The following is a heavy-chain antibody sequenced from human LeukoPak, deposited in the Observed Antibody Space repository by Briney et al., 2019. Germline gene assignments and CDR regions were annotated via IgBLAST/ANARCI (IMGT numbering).Heavy chain of an antibody. CDR1: GFTFSSYT. CDR2: ISVNSDHK. D-gene: IGHD4-17*01. CDR3: TRGSYGDYDY. Sequence: GGSLRLSCAASGFTFSSYTMTWVRQAPGKGLEWVASISVNSDHKPYADSVKGRFTISRDNAKNSLYLQMNSLTADDTAVYFCTRGSYGDYDYWGQGNLVTVSS. V-gene: IGHV3-21*01. J-gene: IGHJ4*02.